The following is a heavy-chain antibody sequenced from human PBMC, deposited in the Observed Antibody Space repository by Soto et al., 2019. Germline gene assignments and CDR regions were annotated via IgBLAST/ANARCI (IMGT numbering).Heavy chain of an antibody. CDR3: ARYSNNWFQTEGMDV. J-gene: IGHJ6*02. CDR2: IDASGNT. CDR1: VDSISTYY. Sequence: SETLCLTCTVSVDSISTYYWSWIRRPAGKGLEWIGRIDASGNTNYNPPLKSRVTMSADTSKKQFSLKLTSVTAADTAVYYCARYSNNWFQTEGMDVWGQGTTVTVSS. D-gene: IGHD1-20*01. V-gene: IGHV4-4*07.